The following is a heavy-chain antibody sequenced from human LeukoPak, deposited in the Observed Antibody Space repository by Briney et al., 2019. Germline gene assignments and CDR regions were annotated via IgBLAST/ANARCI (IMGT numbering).Heavy chain of an antibody. J-gene: IGHJ3*02. D-gene: IGHD2-15*01. CDR3: ARDPGYCSGGSCYSVVDI. CDR2: IYTSGST. Sequence: PSETLSLTCTVSGGSISSYYWSWIRRPAGKGLEWIGRIYTSGSTNYNPSLKSRVTMSVDTSKNQFSLKLSSVTAADTAVYYCARDPGYCSGGSCYSVVDIWGQGTMVTVS. V-gene: IGHV4-4*07. CDR1: GGSISSYY.